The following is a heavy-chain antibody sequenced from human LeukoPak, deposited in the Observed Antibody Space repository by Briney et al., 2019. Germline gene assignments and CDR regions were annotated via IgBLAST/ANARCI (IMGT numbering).Heavy chain of an antibody. V-gene: IGHV4-59*01. CDR3: AREDPQTTVPEGMDV. Sequence: SETLSLTCTVSGGSISYYYWNWIRQSPGKGLEWIGYIYYSGTTNYNPSLKSRATISVDTSKNQFSLQLRSVTAADTAVYYCAREDPQTTVPEGMDVWGQGTTVAVSS. CDR2: IYYSGTT. CDR1: GGSISYYY. J-gene: IGHJ6*02. D-gene: IGHD4-17*01.